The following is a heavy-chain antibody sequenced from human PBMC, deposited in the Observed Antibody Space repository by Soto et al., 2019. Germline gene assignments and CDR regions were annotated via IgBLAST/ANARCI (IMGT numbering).Heavy chain of an antibody. CDR1: GFTFSSYW. CDR3: ARGASGRFDFDY. CDR2: IKFDASTV. Sequence: EVQLVESGGGLVQPGWSLRLSCEASGFTFSSYWMHWVRQAPGKGRVWISRIKFDASTVNYSAAVRGRFTIARDNAKNTVYLQMNSPSAEDTALYYCARGASGRFDFDYWGQGTFVTVSS. V-gene: IGHV3-74*01. J-gene: IGHJ4*02. D-gene: IGHD3-10*01.